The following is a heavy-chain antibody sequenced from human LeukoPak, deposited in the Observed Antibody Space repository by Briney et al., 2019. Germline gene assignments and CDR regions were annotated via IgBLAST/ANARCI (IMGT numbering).Heavy chain of an antibody. Sequence: SETLSLTCTVSGSSISSGYYWDWIRQPPGKGLEWIGSLYHSGNTYYNPSLKSRVTISVDTSKNQFSLKLRSVTAADTAVYYSARSRGRLAQLDYWGQGTLVTVSS. D-gene: IGHD5-24*01. CDR2: LYHSGNT. V-gene: IGHV4-38-2*02. J-gene: IGHJ4*02. CDR3: ARSRGRLAQLDY. CDR1: GSSISSGYY.